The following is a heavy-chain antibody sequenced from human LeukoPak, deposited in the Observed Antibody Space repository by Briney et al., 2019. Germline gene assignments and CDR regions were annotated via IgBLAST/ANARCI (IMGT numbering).Heavy chain of an antibody. V-gene: IGHV4-4*07. Sequence: PSETLSLTCTVSGGSISSYYWSWIRQPAGKGLEWIGRIYTSGSTNYNPSLKSRVTMSVDTSKNQFSLKLSSVTAADTAVYYCARDGFAAAGQYYYYYYMDVWGKGTTVTVSS. CDR1: GGSISSYY. CDR2: IYTSGST. J-gene: IGHJ6*03. D-gene: IGHD6-13*01. CDR3: ARDGFAAAGQYYYYYYMDV.